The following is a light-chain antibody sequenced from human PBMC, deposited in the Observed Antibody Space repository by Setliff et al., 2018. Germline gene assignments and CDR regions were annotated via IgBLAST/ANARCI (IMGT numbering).Light chain of an antibody. CDR2: DVS. CDR1: SSDVGGYNY. CDR3: QSYDSSLSGSGV. J-gene: IGLJ1*01. V-gene: IGLV2-11*01. Sequence: QSALAQPRSVSGSPGQSVTISCTGTSSDVGGYNYVSWYQQHPGKAPKLMIYDVSKRPSGVPDRFSGSKSGNTASLTVSGLQAEDEADYYCQSYDSSLSGSGVFGTGTKVTVL.